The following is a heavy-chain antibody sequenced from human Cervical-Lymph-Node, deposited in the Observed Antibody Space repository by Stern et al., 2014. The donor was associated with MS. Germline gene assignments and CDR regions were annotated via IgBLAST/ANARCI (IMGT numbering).Heavy chain of an antibody. CDR1: GYSFTSYW. CDR2: IYPGDSDT. J-gene: IGHJ6*02. CDR3: AIAAAGNYYYYYGMDV. Sequence: EVQLVESGAEVKKPGESLKISCKGSGYSFTSYWIGWVRQMPRKGLEWMGIIYPGDSDTRYSPSFQGQVTISADKSISTAYLQWSSLKASDTAMYYCAIAAAGNYYYYYGMDVWGQGTTVTVSS. V-gene: IGHV5-51*01. D-gene: IGHD6-13*01.